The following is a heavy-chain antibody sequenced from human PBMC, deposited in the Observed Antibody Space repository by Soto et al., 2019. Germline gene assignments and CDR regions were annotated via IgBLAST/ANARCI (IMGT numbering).Heavy chain of an antibody. CDR1: GGSFSGYY. V-gene: IGHV4-34*01. CDR2: INHSGST. D-gene: IGHD3-22*01. J-gene: IGHJ4*02. CDR3: ARGLWRYYDSSGYSY. Sequence: SETLSLTCAVYGGSFSGYYWSWIRQPPGKGLEWTGEINHSGSTNYNPSLKSRVTISVDTSKNQFSLKLSSVTAADTAVYYCARGLWRYYDSSGYSYWGQGTLVTVSS.